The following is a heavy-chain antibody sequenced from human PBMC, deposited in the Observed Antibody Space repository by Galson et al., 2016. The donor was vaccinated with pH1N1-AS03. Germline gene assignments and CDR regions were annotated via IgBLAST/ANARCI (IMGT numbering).Heavy chain of an antibody. Sequence: SETLSLTCAVYGGSVSGYGWSWIRQSPGKGLEWIGEVIHGGSIIYNPSLTSRVTISGDTSRNQFSLRLNSVTAADTAVYYCARGRVVVGVVGPGSVRDYFDPWGQGTLVTVSS. D-gene: IGHD2-2*01. J-gene: IGHJ5*02. CDR1: GGSVSGYG. CDR2: VIHGGSI. CDR3: ARGRVVVGVVGPGSVRDYFDP. V-gene: IGHV4-34*01.